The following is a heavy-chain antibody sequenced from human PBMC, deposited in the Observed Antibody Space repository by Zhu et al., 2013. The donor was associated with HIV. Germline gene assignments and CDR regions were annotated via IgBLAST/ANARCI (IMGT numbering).Heavy chain of an antibody. V-gene: IGHV1-18*04. CDR1: GYTFSTYG. CDR3: AFHPRSGGDEES. D-gene: IGHD2-21*01. Sequence: QVQLVQSGAEVKKPGASVKVSCKASGYTFSTYGISWVRQAPGQGLELVGWVSAYNSNRSYAQKFQGRVTMTTDTSTATANMELSSLKSEDTAVYFCAFHPRSGGDEESWGQGTLVTISS. CDR2: VSAYNSNR. J-gene: IGHJ4*02.